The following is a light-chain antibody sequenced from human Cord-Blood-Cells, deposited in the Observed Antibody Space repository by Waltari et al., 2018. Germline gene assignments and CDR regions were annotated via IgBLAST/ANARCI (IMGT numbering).Light chain of an antibody. CDR3: QQYYSYPL. CDR2: AAS. Sequence: AIRMTQSPSSLSVSTGDRVTITCRASQGISSYLAWYQQKPGKAPMLLIYAASTLQSGVPSRFSGSGSGTDFTLTISCLQSEDFATYYCQQYYSYPLFGGGTKVEIK. V-gene: IGKV1-8*01. J-gene: IGKJ4*01. CDR1: QGISSY.